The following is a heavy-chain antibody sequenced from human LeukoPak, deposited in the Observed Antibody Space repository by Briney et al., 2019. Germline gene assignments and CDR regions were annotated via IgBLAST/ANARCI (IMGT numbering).Heavy chain of an antibody. CDR3: ARSLRGTYYYDSSGYSADY. CDR2: IRYHGSDK. V-gene: IGHV3-30*02. Sequence: GGSLRLSCAASGFTFSTCGMHWVRQAPGKGLEWVAFIRYHGSDKFYADSVKGRFTISRDNAKNSLYLQMNSLRAEDTAVYYCARSLRGTYYYDSSGYSADYWGQGTLVTVSS. CDR1: GFTFSTCG. D-gene: IGHD3-22*01. J-gene: IGHJ4*02.